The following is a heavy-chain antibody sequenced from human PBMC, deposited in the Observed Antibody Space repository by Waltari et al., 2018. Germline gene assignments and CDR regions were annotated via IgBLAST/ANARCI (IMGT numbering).Heavy chain of an antibody. J-gene: IGHJ5*02. CDR1: GGSLSSYY. V-gene: IGHV4-59*01. Sequence: QVQLQESGPGLVKPSETLSLTCTVSGGSLSSYYWSWIRQPPGKGLEWIGYIYYSGSTNYNPSLKSRVTISVDTSKNQFSLKLSSVTAADTAVYYCAREVGDSSSFGNWFDPWGQGTLVTVSS. CDR3: AREVGDSSSFGNWFDP. D-gene: IGHD6-13*01. CDR2: IYYSGST.